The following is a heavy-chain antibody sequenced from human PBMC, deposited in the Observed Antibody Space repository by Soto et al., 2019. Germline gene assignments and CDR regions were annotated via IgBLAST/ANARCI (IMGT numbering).Heavy chain of an antibody. D-gene: IGHD6-19*01. CDR3: ASAYSSGWQFDY. V-gene: IGHV1-69*13. Sequence: ASVKVSCKASGGTFSSYAISWVRQAPGQGLEWMGGIIPIFGTANYAQKFQSRVTITADESTSTAYMELSSLRSEDTAVYYCASAYSSGWQFDYWGQGTLVTVSS. J-gene: IGHJ4*02. CDR1: GGTFSSYA. CDR2: IIPIFGTA.